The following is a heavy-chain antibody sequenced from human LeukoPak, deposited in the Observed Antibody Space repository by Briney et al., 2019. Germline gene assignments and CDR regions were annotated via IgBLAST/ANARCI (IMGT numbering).Heavy chain of an antibody. J-gene: IGHJ4*02. CDR1: GFTFSSYG. CDR2: IRYDGSNK. Sequence: GGSLGLSCAASGFTFSSYGMHWVRQAPGKGLEWVAFIRYDGSNKYYADSVKGRFTISRDNSKNTLYLQMNSLRAEDTAVYYCANFGAWYDSSGYYLDYWGQGTLVTVSS. V-gene: IGHV3-30*02. CDR3: ANFGAWYDSSGYYLDY. D-gene: IGHD3-22*01.